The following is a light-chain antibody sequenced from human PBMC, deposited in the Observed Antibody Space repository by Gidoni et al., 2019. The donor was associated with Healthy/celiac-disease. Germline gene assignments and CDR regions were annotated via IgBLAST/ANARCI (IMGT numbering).Light chain of an antibody. CDR3: QQYYSYSLT. J-gene: IGKJ4*01. V-gene: IGKV1-8*01. CDR1: QGISSY. Sequence: AIRITQSPSSLSAATGDRVTIPCRASQGISSYLAWYQQKPGKAPKLLIYAASTLQSGVPSRFSGSGSGTDFTLTISCLQSEDFATYYCQQYYSYSLTFGGGTKVEIK. CDR2: AAS.